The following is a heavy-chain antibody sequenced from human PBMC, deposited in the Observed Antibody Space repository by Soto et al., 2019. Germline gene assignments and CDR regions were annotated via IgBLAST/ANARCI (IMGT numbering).Heavy chain of an antibody. Sequence: GGSLRLSCAASGFSVSSNYMSWVRQAPGEGLEWVSYISSSGSTIYYADSVKGRFTISRDNAKNSLYLQMNSLRAEDTAVYYCARGPNDYSSSYYYYGMDVWGQGTTVTVSS. CDR2: ISSSGSTI. D-gene: IGHD4-4*01. CDR1: GFSVSSNY. V-gene: IGHV3-48*03. J-gene: IGHJ6*02. CDR3: ARGPNDYSSSYYYYGMDV.